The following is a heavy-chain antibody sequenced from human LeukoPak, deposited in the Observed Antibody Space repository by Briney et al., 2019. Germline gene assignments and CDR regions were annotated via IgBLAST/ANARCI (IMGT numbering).Heavy chain of an antibody. CDR3: ARSPDGFDL. CDR2: LKPDGGEK. CDR1: GFTFNNFW. J-gene: IGHJ2*01. V-gene: IGHV3-7*03. Sequence: PGGSLRLSCAAAGFTFNNFWMSCVRQAPGKGLEWVANLKPDGGEKYYVDSVKGRFTISRDNPKSSLYLQMNSLRAEDTAVYYCARSPDGFDLWGRGTLVTVSS.